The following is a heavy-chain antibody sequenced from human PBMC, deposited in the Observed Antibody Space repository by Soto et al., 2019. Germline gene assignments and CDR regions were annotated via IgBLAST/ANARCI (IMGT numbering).Heavy chain of an antibody. Sequence: QLQLQESGPGLVKPSETLSLTCTVSGGSISSSSYYWGWIRQPPGKGLEWIGSIYYSGSTYYNPSLKSRVTRSVDTSKNQFSRKLSSVTAADTAVDYCARQLVVPLSGAFDIWCQGTMVTVSS. CDR3: ARQLVVPLSGAFDI. V-gene: IGHV4-39*01. J-gene: IGHJ3*02. CDR2: IYYSGST. D-gene: IGHD2-15*01. CDR1: GGSISSSSYY.